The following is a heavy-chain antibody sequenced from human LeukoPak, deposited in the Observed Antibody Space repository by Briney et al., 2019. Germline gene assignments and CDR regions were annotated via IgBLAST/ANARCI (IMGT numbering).Heavy chain of an antibody. D-gene: IGHD3-10*01. Sequence: GASVKVSCKASGYTFTSYGISWVRQAPGQGLEWMGWISGYNGKTNYAQKLQGRVTMTTDTSTSTAYMELRSPRSDDTAVYYCARDYRDVLLWFGELSKWGQGTLVTVSS. V-gene: IGHV1-18*01. CDR1: GYTFTSYG. CDR2: ISGYNGKT. J-gene: IGHJ4*02. CDR3: ARDYRDVLLWFGELSK.